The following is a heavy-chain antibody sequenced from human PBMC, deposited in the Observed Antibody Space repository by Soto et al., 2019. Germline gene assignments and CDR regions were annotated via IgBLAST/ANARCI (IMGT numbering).Heavy chain of an antibody. Sequence: GASVNVSCKASGYTFTSYAMHWVRQAPGQRLEWMGWINAGNGNTKYSQKFQGRVTITRDTSASTAYMELSSLRSEDTAVYYCARYRSITMVRGSWFDPWGQGTLVTVSS. CDR2: INAGNGNT. D-gene: IGHD3-10*01. CDR1: GYTFTSYA. J-gene: IGHJ5*02. V-gene: IGHV1-3*01. CDR3: ARYRSITMVRGSWFDP.